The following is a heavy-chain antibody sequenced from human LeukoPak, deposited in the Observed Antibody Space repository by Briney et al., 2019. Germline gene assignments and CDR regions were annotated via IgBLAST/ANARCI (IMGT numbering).Heavy chain of an antibody. CDR3: ARSDILTGYSDNFDY. J-gene: IGHJ4*02. V-gene: IGHV1-18*01. CDR2: ISAYNGNT. CDR1: GYTFTSYG. D-gene: IGHD3-9*01. Sequence: GASVKVSCKASGYTFTSYGISWVRQAPGQGLEWMGWISAYNGNTNYAQKLQGRVTMTTDTSTSTAHMELRSLRSDDTAVYYCARSDILTGYSDNFDYWGQGTLVTVSS.